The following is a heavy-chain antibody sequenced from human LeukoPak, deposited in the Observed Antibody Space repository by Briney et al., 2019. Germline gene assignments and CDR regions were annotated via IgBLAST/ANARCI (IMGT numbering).Heavy chain of an antibody. Sequence: SETLSLTCTVSGGSISSSSYYWGWIRQPPGKGLEWIGSIYYSGSTYYNPSLKSRVTISVDTSKNQFSLKLSSVTAADTAVYYCARDATYCSSTSCYNWFDPWGQGTLVTVSS. CDR3: ARDATYCSSTSCYNWFDP. J-gene: IGHJ5*02. D-gene: IGHD2-2*01. CDR1: GGSISSSSYY. V-gene: IGHV4-39*07. CDR2: IYYSGST.